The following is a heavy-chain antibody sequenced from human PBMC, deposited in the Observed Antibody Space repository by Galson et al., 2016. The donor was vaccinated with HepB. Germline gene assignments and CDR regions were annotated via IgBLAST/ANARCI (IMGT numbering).Heavy chain of an antibody. V-gene: IGHV3-23*01. CDR1: GFAFRSYT. J-gene: IGHJ4*02. Sequence: SLRLSCAASGFAFRSYTMGWVRQAPGKGLQWVSDITPTGDSTYYADPVTGRFTISRDNSKNTLYLQMNSLRVEDTAVYYCTKAKTMVGSAYDYWGRGTLVTVSS. CDR3: TKAKTMVGSAYDY. CDR2: ITPTGDST. D-gene: IGHD4/OR15-4a*01.